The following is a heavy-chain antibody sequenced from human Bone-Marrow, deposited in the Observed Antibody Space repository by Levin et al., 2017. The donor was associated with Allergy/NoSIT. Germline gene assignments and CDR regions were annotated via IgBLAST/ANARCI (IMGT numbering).Heavy chain of an antibody. CDR1: GFTFSNYW. D-gene: IGHD2-21*02. Sequence: GESLKISCTASGFTFSNYWMSWVRQAPGKGLEWVANIQQNGGDKYYVDSVKGRFTVSRDNAKNSLYLQMNSLRAEDTAVYYCARDDVANCGGDCSTFDYWGQGTLVTVSS. CDR3: ARDDVANCGGDCSTFDY. J-gene: IGHJ4*02. CDR2: IQQNGGDK. V-gene: IGHV3-7*01.